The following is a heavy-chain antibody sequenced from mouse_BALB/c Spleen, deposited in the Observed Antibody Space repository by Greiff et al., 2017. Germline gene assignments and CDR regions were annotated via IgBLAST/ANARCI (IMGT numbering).Heavy chain of an antibody. CDR1: GFTFSSFG. CDR2: ISSGSSTI. J-gene: IGHJ1*01. CDR3: ARKITTASYWYFDV. V-gene: IGHV5-17*02. D-gene: IGHD1-2*01. Sequence: EVQVVESGGGLVQPGGSRKLSCAASGFTFSSFGMHWVRQAPEKGLEWVAYISSGSSTIYYADTVKGRFTISRDNPKNTLFLQMTSLRSEDTAMYYCARKITTASYWYFDVWGAGTTVTVSS.